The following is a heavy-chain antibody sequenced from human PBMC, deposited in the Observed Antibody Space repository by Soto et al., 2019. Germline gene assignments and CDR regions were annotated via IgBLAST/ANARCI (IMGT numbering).Heavy chain of an antibody. CDR1: GGSISSGGYF. CDR3: ARDILLWFGELPPRAHDAFDI. CDR2: INYSGST. V-gene: IGHV4-31*03. J-gene: IGHJ3*02. D-gene: IGHD3-10*01. Sequence: QVQLQESGPGLVKPSQTLSLTCTVSGGSISSGGYFWSWIRQHPGKGLEWIGDINYSGSTYSNPSLKSRVNISVDTSKNQFSLKRSSVTAADTAVYYCARDILLWFGELPPRAHDAFDIWGQGTMVTVSS.